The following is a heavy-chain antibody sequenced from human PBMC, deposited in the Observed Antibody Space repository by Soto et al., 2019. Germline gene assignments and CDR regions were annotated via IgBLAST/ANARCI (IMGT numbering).Heavy chain of an antibody. J-gene: IGHJ3*02. CDR1: GGSISSSSYY. D-gene: IGHD4-17*01. CDR3: ARQELSTVTTGADFDT. CDR2: IYYSGST. V-gene: IGHV4-39*01. Sequence: SETLSLTCTGSGGSISSSSYYWGWIRQPPGKGLEWIGSIYYSGSTYYNPSLKSRVTISVDTSKNQFSLKLSSVTAADTAVYYCARQELSTVTTGADFDTWGQRTMLPVSS.